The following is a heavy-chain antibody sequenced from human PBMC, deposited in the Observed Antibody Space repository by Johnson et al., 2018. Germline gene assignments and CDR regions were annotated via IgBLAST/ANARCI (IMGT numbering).Heavy chain of an antibody. CDR2: MYHSGGT. J-gene: IGHJ1*01. CDR1: GGSISSYY. D-gene: IGHD3-3*02. CDR3: ARGRGTGSYSQAYLDH. V-gene: IGHV4-59*01. Sequence: QVQLQESGPGLVKXSDTXSLXCTVSGGSISSYYYHWIRQSPGKGLEWIGYMYHSGGTNYNPSLNGRVTISLDTSKNQFSLKLRPVTAADTAVYYCARGRGTGSYSQAYLDHWGQGTLVTVSS.